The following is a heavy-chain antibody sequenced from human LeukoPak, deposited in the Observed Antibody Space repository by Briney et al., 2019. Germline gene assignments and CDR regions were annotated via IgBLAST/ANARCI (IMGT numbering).Heavy chain of an antibody. CDR3: ARGALGRYDFWSGSYSNWFDP. CDR1: GYSFTSYW. CDR2: IYPGDSDT. J-gene: IGHJ5*02. V-gene: IGHV5-51*01. Sequence: GESLKISCKGSGYSFTSYWIGWVRQMPGKGLEWMGIIYPGDSDTRYSPSFQGQVTISADKSISTAYLQWSSLKASDTAMYYCARGALGRYDFWSGSYSNWFDPWGQGTLVTVSS. D-gene: IGHD3-3*01.